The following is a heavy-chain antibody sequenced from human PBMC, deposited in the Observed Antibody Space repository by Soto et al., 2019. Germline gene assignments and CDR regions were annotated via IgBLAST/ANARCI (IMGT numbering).Heavy chain of an antibody. CDR2: INPNSGDT. CDR3: ARREQWLENFDY. Sequence: QVQLVQSGAEVKKPGASVKVSCKTSGYTFTGYYIHWIRQAPGQGLEWMGWINPNSGDTNYSQDFQGRVTMTSDTSFTIAYVELTRLRSDDTAVYYCARREQWLENFDYWGQGTLVTVSS. D-gene: IGHD6-19*01. CDR1: GYTFTGYY. V-gene: IGHV1-2*02. J-gene: IGHJ4*02.